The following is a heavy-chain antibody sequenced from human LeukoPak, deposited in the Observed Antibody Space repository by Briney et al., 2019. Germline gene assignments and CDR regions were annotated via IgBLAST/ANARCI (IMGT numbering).Heavy chain of an antibody. CDR2: ISNDGSTT. CDR1: GFTFSDYW. V-gene: IGHV3-74*01. CDR3: ARDCGSTGCDY. Sequence: GGSLRLSCAASGFTFSDYWMHWVRQAPGKGLVWVSRISNDGSTTTYADSVRGRFTISRDNAKNTLYLQMNSLRAEDTAVYYCARDCGSTGCDYWGEGALVTVSS. D-gene: IGHD2-2*01. J-gene: IGHJ4*02.